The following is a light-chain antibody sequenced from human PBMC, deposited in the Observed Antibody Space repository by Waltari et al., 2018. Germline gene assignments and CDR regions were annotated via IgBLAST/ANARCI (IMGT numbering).Light chain of an antibody. CDR1: QSLLHSNGNNY. Sequence: QSLLHSNGNNYLDWYLQKPGQSPQLLIYLGANRASGVPDMFSGSASGTDFTLKTSRVEAEDVVFNYCMQSLQAVWTFGQGSKVAIK. CDR2: LGA. CDR3: MQSLQAVWT. J-gene: IGKJ1*01. V-gene: IGKV2-28*01.